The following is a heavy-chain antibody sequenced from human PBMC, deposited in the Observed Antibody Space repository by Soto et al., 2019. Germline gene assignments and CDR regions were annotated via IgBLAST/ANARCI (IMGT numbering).Heavy chain of an antibody. Sequence: SVKVSCKASGGTFSSYAISWVRQAPGQGLEWMGGIIPIFGTANYAQKFQGRVTITADESTSTAYMELSSLRSEDTAVYYCAREMERWELLRFDYWGQGTLVTVSS. V-gene: IGHV1-69*13. CDR2: IIPIFGTA. CDR3: AREMERWELLRFDY. D-gene: IGHD1-26*01. CDR1: GGTFSSYA. J-gene: IGHJ4*02.